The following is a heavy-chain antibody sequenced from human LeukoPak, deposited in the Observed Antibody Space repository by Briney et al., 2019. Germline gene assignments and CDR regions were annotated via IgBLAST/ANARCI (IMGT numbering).Heavy chain of an antibody. CDR3: ARGRYSSSINSMDV. V-gene: IGHV1-69*16. J-gene: IGHJ6*02. D-gene: IGHD6-6*01. Sequence: SVKVSCKASGGTFSSYTISWVRQAPGQGLEWMGGIIPILGTANYAQKFQGRVTITADESTSTAYMELSSLRSEDTAVYYCARGRYSSSINSMDVWGQGTTVTVSS. CDR2: IIPILGTA. CDR1: GGTFSSYT.